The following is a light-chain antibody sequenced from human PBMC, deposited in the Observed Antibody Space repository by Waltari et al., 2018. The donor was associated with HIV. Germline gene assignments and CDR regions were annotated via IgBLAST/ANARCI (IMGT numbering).Light chain of an antibody. Sequence: AIQLTQSPSSLSASVGDRVTITCRASQGISSALAWFQHKPGKTPKLLIYDASSLESGVPSRFSGSGSGADFTLTISSLQPEDFATYYCQQFNTYPITFGQGTRLEIK. CDR3: QQFNTYPIT. J-gene: IGKJ5*01. CDR1: QGISSA. V-gene: IGKV1-13*02. CDR2: DAS.